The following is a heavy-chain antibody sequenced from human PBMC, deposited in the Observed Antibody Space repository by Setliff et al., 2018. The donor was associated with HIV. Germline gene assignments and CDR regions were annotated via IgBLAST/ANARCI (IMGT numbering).Heavy chain of an antibody. Sequence: ASVKVSCKASGGTFSGYAINWVRQAPGQGLEWMGWINPNSSDTNYAQKFQGRVTMTRDTSISTAYMDLSRLRSDDTAVYYCARRVPPIPSGDLDYWGQGTLVTVS. CDR3: ARRVPPIPSGDLDY. D-gene: IGHD4-17*01. J-gene: IGHJ4*02. V-gene: IGHV1-2*02. CDR2: INPNSSDT. CDR1: GGTFSGYA.